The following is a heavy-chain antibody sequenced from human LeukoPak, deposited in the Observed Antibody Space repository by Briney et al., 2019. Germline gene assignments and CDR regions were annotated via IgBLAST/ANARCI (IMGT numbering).Heavy chain of an antibody. J-gene: IGHJ5*02. CDR2: IKQDGSEK. Sequence: PGGSLRLSCAASGFTFRSYWMSWVRQAPGKGLEWVANIKQDGSEKYYVDSVKGRFTISRDNAKNSLYLQMNSLRAEDTAVYYCARARWFDPWGQGTLVTVSS. CDR3: ARARWFDP. CDR1: GFTFRSYW. V-gene: IGHV3-7*01.